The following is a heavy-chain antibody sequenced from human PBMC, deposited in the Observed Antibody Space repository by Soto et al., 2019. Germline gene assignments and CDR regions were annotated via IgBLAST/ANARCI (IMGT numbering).Heavy chain of an antibody. CDR2: IFPGDSDT. CDR1: GYSFTSYW. J-gene: IGHJ5*02. CDR3: ARLPYSSSSDIDP. V-gene: IGHV5-51*01. D-gene: IGHD6-13*01. Sequence: GESLKISCKGSGYSFTSYWIGWVRQMPGKGLEWMGIIFPGDSDTRYSPSFQGQVTISADKFISTAYLQWSSLKASDTGIYYCARLPYSSSSDIDPWGQGTLVTVSS.